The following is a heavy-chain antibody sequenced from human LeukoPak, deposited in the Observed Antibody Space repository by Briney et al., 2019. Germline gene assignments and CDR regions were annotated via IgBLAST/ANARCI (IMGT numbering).Heavy chain of an antibody. J-gene: IGHJ4*02. CDR1: GGSISSYY. Sequence: SETLSLTCTVSGGSISSYYWSWIRQPPGKGLEWIGYIYYSGSTNYNPSLKSRVTISVDTSKNQFSLKLSSVTAADTAVYYCARGHSSGWIYFDYWGQGTLVTVSS. CDR3: ARGHSSGWIYFDY. D-gene: IGHD6-19*01. V-gene: IGHV4-59*01. CDR2: IYYSGST.